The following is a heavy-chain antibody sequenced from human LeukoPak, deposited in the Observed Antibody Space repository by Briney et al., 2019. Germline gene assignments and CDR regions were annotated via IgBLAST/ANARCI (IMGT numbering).Heavy chain of an antibody. D-gene: IGHD3-22*01. CDR2: ISAYNGNT. Sequence: GASVKVSCKASGYTFTSYGISWVRQAPGQGLEWMGWISAYNGNTNYAQKLQGRVTMTTDTSTSTAYMELRSLRSDDTAVYYCARDGYDSSGYPYDAFDIWGQGTMVTVSS. CDR3: ARDGYDSSGYPYDAFDI. V-gene: IGHV1-18*01. CDR1: GYTFTSYG. J-gene: IGHJ3*02.